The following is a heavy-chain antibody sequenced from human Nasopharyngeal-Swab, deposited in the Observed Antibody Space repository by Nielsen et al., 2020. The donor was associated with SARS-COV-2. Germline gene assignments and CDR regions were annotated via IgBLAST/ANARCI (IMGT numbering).Heavy chain of an antibody. D-gene: IGHD5-12*01. CDR1: GVTLINSA. CDR3: AAMDPRGGPVARSFFFYYMDV. CDR2: IVVDSGAT. V-gene: IGHV1-58*01. Sequence: SVKVSCKASGVTLINSAVQWVRQARGQRPEWIGWIVVDSGATNYAQKFQGRVTISSDLAATAAYLELTGLRPDDTAMYYCAAMDPRGGPVARSFFFYYMDVWGQGTTVIVSS. J-gene: IGHJ6*03.